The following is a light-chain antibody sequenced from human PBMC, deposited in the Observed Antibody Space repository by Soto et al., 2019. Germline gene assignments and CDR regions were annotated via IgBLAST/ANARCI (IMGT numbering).Light chain of an antibody. CDR3: SSYTSSSTPYV. V-gene: IGLV2-14*01. CDR2: EVS. J-gene: IGLJ1*01. Sequence: QSVLTQPASVSGSAGRSITISCTGPSSDVGGYNYVSWYQQHPGKAPKLMIYEVSNRPSGVSNRFSGSKSGNTASLTISGLQAEDEAHYYCSSYTSSSTPYVFGTGTKVTV. CDR1: SSDVGGYNY.